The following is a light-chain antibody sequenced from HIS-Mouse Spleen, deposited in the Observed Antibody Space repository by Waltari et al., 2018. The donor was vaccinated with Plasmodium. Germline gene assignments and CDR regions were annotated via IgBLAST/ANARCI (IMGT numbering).Light chain of an antibody. CDR3: QQYNNWSFT. Sequence: EIVMTQSPATLSVSPGERAPLTCSASQSVSSNLAWYQQKPGPAPRLLIYGASTRATGIPARFSGSGSGTEFTLTISSLQSEDFAVYYCQQYNNWSFTFGPGTKVDIK. J-gene: IGKJ3*01. CDR1: QSVSSN. CDR2: GAS. V-gene: IGKV3-15*01.